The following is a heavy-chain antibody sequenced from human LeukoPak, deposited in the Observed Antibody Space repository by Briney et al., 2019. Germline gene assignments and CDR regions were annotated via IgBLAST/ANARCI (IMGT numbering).Heavy chain of an antibody. CDR1: GFTFRTYA. V-gene: IGHV3-30*02. Sequence: GGSLRLSCAASGFTFRTYAMSWVRQAPGKGLEWVAFIRYDGSNKYYADSVKGRFTISRDNSKNTLYLQMNSLRAEDTAVYYCAKDETVVAATPGYFDYWGQGTLVTVSS. D-gene: IGHD2-15*01. J-gene: IGHJ4*02. CDR2: IRYDGSNK. CDR3: AKDETVVAATPGYFDY.